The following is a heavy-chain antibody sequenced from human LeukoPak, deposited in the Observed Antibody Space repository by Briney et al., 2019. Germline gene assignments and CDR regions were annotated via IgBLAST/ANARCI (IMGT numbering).Heavy chain of an antibody. V-gene: IGHV3-11*01. D-gene: IGHD3-22*01. CDR1: GFTFSDYY. Sequence: GGSLRLSCAASGFTFSDYYMSWIRQAPGKGLEWVSYISSSGSTIYYADSVKGRFTISRDNAKNSLYLQMNSLRAEDTAVYYCARDDPYYYDSSGYRFDYWGQGTLVSVSS. CDR3: ARDDPYYYDSSGYRFDY. CDR2: ISSSGSTI. J-gene: IGHJ4*02.